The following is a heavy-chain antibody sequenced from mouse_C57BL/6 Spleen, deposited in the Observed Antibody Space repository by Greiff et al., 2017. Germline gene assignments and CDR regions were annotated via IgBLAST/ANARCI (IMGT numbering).Heavy chain of an antibody. J-gene: IGHJ2*01. D-gene: IGHD4-1*01. CDR2: IWTGGGT. CDR3: ARNGDWDYCDY. CDR1: GFSLTSYA. V-gene: IGHV2-9-1*01. Sequence: VQLQESGPGLVAPSQSLSITCTVSGFSLTSYAISWVRQPPGKGLEGLGVIWTGGGTNYNSALKSRLSISKDNSKSQVFLKMNSLQTDDTARYYCARNGDWDYCDYWGQGTTLTVSS.